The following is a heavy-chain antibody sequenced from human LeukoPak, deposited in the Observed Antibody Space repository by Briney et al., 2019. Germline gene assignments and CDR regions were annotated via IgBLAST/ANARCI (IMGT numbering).Heavy chain of an antibody. CDR3: ATGISSACTDYFDY. CDR1: GGSFSSYY. V-gene: IGHV4-59*01. Sequence: SETLSLTCTVSGGSFSSYYWSWIRQPPGKGLEWIGYIYYIGITNYSPSLKSRVTISLDTSKNQFSLKLSSVTAANTAIYYCATGISSACTDYFDYWGQGTLVTVSS. D-gene: IGHD6-13*01. CDR2: IYYIGIT. J-gene: IGHJ4*02.